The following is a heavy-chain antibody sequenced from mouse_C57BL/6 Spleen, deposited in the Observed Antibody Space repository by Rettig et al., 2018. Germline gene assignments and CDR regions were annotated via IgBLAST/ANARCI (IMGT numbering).Heavy chain of an antibody. Sequence: LGVIWSGGSTDYNAAFISRLSISKDNSKSQVFFKMNSLQADDTAIYYCARNPSYYYGSLDYWGQGTTLTVSS. CDR3: ARNPSYYYGSLDY. V-gene: IGHV2-2*01. J-gene: IGHJ2*01. CDR2: IWSGGST. D-gene: IGHD1-1*01.